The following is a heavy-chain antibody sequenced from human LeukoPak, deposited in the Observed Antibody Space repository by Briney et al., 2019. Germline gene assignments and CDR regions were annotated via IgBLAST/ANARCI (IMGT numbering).Heavy chain of an antibody. V-gene: IGHV1-69*05. CDR2: IIPIFTTS. CDR3: ARDHREDTRDAFDI. J-gene: IGHJ3*02. Sequence: SVKVSCKASGGTFSSYAISWVRQAPGQGLEWMGRIIPIFTTSKYAQKFQGRVTITTDESTRTAYMELSSLRSEDTAVYYCARDHREDTRDAFDIWGQGTMVTVSS. D-gene: IGHD2-15*01. CDR1: GGTFSSYA.